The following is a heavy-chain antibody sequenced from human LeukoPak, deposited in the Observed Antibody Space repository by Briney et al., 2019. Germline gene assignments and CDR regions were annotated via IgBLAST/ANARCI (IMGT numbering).Heavy chain of an antibody. V-gene: IGHV3-33*01. CDR1: GFTFSSYG. J-gene: IGHJ4*02. Sequence: PGGSLRLSCVASGFTFSSYGMHWVRQAPGKGLDWVAVIWYDGSKEYYADSVRGRFTVSRDNSMSTAYLQMNSLRTEDTAVYYCARVVPIAVADYWGQGTLSPSPQ. D-gene: IGHD6-19*01. CDR2: IWYDGSKE. CDR3: ARVVPIAVADY.